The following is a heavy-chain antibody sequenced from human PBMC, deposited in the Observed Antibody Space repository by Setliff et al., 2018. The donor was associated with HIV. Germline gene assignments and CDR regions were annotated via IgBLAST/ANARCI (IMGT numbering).Heavy chain of an antibody. CDR3: ARVHEAQYGYRFDY. Sequence: PSETLSLTCTVSGASVSSGGYYWSWVRQHPGKGPEWIAHIYHNGNTYYNPSLKSRLTMSIDTSKNQFSLQLNSVTPEDTAIYYCARVHEAQYGYRFDYWGQGILVTVS. J-gene: IGHJ4*02. CDR1: GASVSSGGYY. D-gene: IGHD6-25*01. V-gene: IGHV4-31*03. CDR2: IYHNGNT.